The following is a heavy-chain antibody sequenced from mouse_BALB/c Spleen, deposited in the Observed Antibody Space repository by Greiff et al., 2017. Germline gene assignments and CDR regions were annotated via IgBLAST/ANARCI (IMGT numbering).Heavy chain of an antibody. CDR2: ISDSGST. J-gene: IGHJ1*01. CDR3: ARSQLVPDWYFDV. CDR1: GDSITSGY. V-gene: IGHV3-8*02. D-gene: IGHD4-1*02. Sequence: EVQLKESGPSLVKPSQTLSLTCSVTGDSITSGYWNWIRKFPGNKLEYMGYISDSGSTYYNPSLKSRISITRDTSKNQYYLQLNSVTTEDTATYYCARSQLVPDWYFDVWGAGTTVTVSS.